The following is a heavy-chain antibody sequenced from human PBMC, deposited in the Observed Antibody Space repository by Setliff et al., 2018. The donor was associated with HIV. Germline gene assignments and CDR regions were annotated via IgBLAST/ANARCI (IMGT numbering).Heavy chain of an antibody. V-gene: IGHV3-48*01. CDR2: ISSSSSTK. J-gene: IGHJ6*03. CDR1: GFNFSMYS. Sequence: QPGGSLRLSCAASGFNFSMYSMNWVRQAPGKGLEWVSYISSSSSTKYYADSVKGRFTISRDNAKNSLYLHMNTLRADDTAVYFCARDQIRSRYYHYYTDVWGKGTPVTVSS. CDR3: ARDQIRSRYYHYYTDV. D-gene: IGHD3-3*01.